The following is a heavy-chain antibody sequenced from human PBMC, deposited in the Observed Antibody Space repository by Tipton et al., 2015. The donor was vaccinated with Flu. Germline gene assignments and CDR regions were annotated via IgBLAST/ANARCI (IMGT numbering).Heavy chain of an antibody. Sequence: QLVQSGAEVKKPGASVKVSCKASGYTFTGYYMHWVRQAPGQGLEWMGWISAYNGNTNYAQKLQGRVTMTTDTSTSTAYMELRSLRSDGTAVYYCARDKYSSSWYFSNWGQGTLVTVSS. J-gene: IGHJ4*02. CDR3: ARDKYSSSWYFSN. CDR1: GYTFTGYY. D-gene: IGHD6-13*01. V-gene: IGHV1-18*04. CDR2: ISAYNGNT.